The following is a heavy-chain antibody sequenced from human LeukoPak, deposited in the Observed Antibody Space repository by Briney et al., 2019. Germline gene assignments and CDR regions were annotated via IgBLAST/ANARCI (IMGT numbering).Heavy chain of an antibody. V-gene: IGHV3-30*18. CDR2: ISHDGSKT. J-gene: IGHJ6*04. Sequence: GGSLRLSCEASRISFSRFGMHWVRQISGKGPEWVAVISHDGSKTYYGDSVKGRFTISRDNSKNMLYLEMNSLGTEDTGIYYCGKEAGGNYFSPYYYGREVWGKGTTVTV. D-gene: IGHD3-10*01. CDR3: GKEAGGNYFSPYYYGREV. CDR1: RISFSRFG.